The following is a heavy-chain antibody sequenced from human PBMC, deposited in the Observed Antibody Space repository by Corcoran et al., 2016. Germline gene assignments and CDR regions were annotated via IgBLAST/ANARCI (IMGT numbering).Heavy chain of an antibody. J-gene: IGHJ4*02. CDR3: ASLKWELLLAHDY. V-gene: IGHV4-39*07. CDR1: GGSISSSSYY. CDR2: IYYSGST. D-gene: IGHD1-26*01. Sequence: QLQLQESGPGLVKPSETLSLTCTVSGGSISSSSYYWGWIRQPPGKGLEWIGSIYYSGSTYYNPSLKSRVTISVDTSKNQFSLKLSSVTAADTAGYYCASLKWELLLAHDYWGQGTLVTVSS.